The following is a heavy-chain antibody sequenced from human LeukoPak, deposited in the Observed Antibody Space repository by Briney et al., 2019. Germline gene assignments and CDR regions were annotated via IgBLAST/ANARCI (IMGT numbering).Heavy chain of an antibody. CDR3: ARGTYYYDSSGYYFWYFDL. CDR2: IIPILGIA. CDR1: GGTFSSYA. Sequence: GASVKVSCKASGGTFSSYAISWVRQAPGQGLEWMGRIIPILGIANSAQKFQGRGTITADKSTSPAYMELSSLRSEDTAVYYCARGTYYYDSSGYYFWYFDLWGRGTLVTVSS. J-gene: IGHJ2*01. D-gene: IGHD3-22*01. V-gene: IGHV1-69*04.